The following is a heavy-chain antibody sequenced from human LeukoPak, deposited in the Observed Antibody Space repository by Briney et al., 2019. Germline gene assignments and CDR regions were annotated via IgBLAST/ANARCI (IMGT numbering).Heavy chain of an antibody. CDR1: GGSISSYY. D-gene: IGHD5-24*01. Sequence: PSETLSHTCTVSGGSISSYYWSWIRQPPGKGLEWIGYIYYSGSTNHNPSLKSRVTISVDTSKNQFSLKLSSVTAADTAVYYCARLRGAWFDPWGQGTLVTVSS. J-gene: IGHJ5*02. CDR3: ARLRGAWFDP. V-gene: IGHV4-59*08. CDR2: IYYSGST.